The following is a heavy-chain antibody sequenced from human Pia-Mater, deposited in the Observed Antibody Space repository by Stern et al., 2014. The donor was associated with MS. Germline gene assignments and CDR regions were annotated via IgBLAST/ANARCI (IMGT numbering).Heavy chain of an antibody. V-gene: IGHV4-31*03. J-gene: IGHJ5*02. CDR3: ARDLRYYYDSSGYYYRWFDP. CDR1: GGSISSGGYY. Sequence: QVQLQESGPGLVKPSQTLSLTCTVSGGSISSGGYYCSRIRQHPGKGLEWIGDIYYSGGTYYNPSLKSRVTISLDTSKNQFSLKLSSVTAADTAVYYCARDLRYYYDSSGYYYRWFDPWGQGTLVTVSS. CDR2: IYYSGGT. D-gene: IGHD3-22*01.